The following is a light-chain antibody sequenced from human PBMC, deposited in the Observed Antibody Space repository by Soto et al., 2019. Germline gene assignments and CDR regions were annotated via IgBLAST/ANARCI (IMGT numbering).Light chain of an antibody. CDR1: SSDVGGYNY. V-gene: IGLV2-14*01. CDR3: SSYTTTDTDV. Sequence: QSALTQPAFVSGSPGQSITISCTGTSSDVGGYNYVSWFQQYPGKAPKLMIYDVSTRPSGVSNRFSGSKSGNTASLTISGLQAEDEADYYCSSYTTTDTDVFGTGTKVTVL. J-gene: IGLJ1*01. CDR2: DVS.